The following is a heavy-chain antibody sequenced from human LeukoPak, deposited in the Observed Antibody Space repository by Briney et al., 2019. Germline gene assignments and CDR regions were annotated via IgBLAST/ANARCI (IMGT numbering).Heavy chain of an antibody. D-gene: IGHD4-17*01. CDR1: GGSISPYY. CDR2: IYYSGST. J-gene: IGHJ3*02. Sequence: SETLSLTCTVSGGSISPYYWSWIRQPPGKGLEWIAYIYYSGSTKYNPSLKSRVTISVDTTKNQFSLKLNSVTAADTAIYYCARHPPRGDDGYAFDMWGQGTMVTVSS. CDR3: ARHPPRGDDGYAFDM. V-gene: IGHV4-59*08.